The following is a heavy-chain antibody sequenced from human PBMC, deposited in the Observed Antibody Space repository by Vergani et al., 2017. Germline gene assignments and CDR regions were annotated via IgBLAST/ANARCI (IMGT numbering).Heavy chain of an antibody. D-gene: IGHD4-17*01. V-gene: IGHV1-69*01. J-gene: IGHJ4*02. CDR1: GGTFSSYA. CDR2: IIPIFGTA. Sequence: QVQLVQSGAEVKKPGSSVKVSCKASGGTFSSYAISWVRQAPGQGLEWMGGIIPIFGTANYAQKFQGRVTITADESTSTAYMELSSLRSEDTAVYYCACSYGDYFTLTYYFDYWGQGTLVTVSS. CDR3: ACSYGDYFTLTYYFDY.